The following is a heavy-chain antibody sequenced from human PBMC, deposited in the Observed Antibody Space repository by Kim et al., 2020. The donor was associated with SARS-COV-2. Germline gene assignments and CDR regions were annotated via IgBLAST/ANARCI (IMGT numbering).Heavy chain of an antibody. CDR2: IYYSGST. J-gene: IGHJ5*02. V-gene: IGHV4-39*01. D-gene: IGHD1-26*01. Sequence: SETLSLTCTVSGGSISSSSYYWGWIRQPPGKGLEWIGSIYYSGSTYYNPSLKSRASISVDTSKNQFSLKLRSVTAADTAVYYCARRYYRGAAVTWYSRVGRNEWFDPWGQGTLVTVSS. CDR1: GGSISSSSYY. CDR3: ARRYYRGAAVTWYSRVGRNEWFDP.